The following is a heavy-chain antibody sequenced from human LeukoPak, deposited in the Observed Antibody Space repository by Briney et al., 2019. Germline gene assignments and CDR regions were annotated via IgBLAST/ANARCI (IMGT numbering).Heavy chain of an antibody. V-gene: IGHV1-69*05. CDR3: ASGSLGDGYGVGDYYQYMDV. Sequence: ASVKVSCKGSGGTFNSYAISWVRQAPGQRLEWMGGVMPLFGTANYGQEFQGRVTFTTDESASTAYMEVSSLRSEDTAVYYCASGSLGDGYGVGDYYQYMDVWGKGTTVTVSS. D-gene: IGHD5-24*01. J-gene: IGHJ6*03. CDR2: VMPLFGTA. CDR1: GGTFNSYA.